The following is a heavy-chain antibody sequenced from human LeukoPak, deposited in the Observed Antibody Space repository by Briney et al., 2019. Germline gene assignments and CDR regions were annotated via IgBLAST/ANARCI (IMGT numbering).Heavy chain of an antibody. CDR3: ARDSGTYYPIFDC. J-gene: IGHJ4*02. CDR2: IRGSGGST. V-gene: IGHV3-23*01. Sequence: SGGSLRLSCAASGFTFSSSAMSWVRQAPGKGLQWVSAIRGSGGSTYYADSVKGRFTISRDNSKNTLYLQMNSLRAEDTAVYYCARDSGTYYPIFDCWGQGALVTVSS. D-gene: IGHD1-26*01. CDR1: GFTFSSSA.